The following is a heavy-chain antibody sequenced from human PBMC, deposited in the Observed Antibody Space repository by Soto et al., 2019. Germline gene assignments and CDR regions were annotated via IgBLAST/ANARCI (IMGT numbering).Heavy chain of an antibody. CDR1: GGSISSSSYY. CDR3: ARAKWLFYYYYYMDV. J-gene: IGHJ6*03. V-gene: IGHV4-39*07. CDR2: IYYSGST. Sequence: SETLSLTCTASGGSISSSSYYWGWIRQPPGKGLEWIGSIYYSGSTYYNPSLKSRVTISVDTSKNQFSLKLSSVTAADTAVYYCARAKWLFYYYYYMDVWGKGTTVTVSS. D-gene: IGHD3-22*01.